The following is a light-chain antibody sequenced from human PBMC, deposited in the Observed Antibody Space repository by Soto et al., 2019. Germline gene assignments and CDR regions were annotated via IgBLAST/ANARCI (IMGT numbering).Light chain of an antibody. J-gene: IGKJ1*01. Sequence: IVMTQSPESLAVSLGERATINCKSRQSVLYSSNNKNYLAWYQQKPGKAPKLLIYDASSLESGVPSRFSGSGSGTEFTLTISSLQPDDFATYHCQQYNSYSPWTFGQATKVDIK. CDR2: DAS. CDR1: QSVLYSSNNKNY. CDR3: QQYNSYSPWT. V-gene: IGKV4-1*01.